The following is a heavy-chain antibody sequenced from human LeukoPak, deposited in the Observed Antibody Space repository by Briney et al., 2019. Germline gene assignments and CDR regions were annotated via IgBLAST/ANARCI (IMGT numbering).Heavy chain of an antibody. V-gene: IGHV4-39*07. J-gene: IGHJ3*02. CDR2: IYYSGST. Sequence: SETLSLTCTVSGDSISSRSCYWGWIRQPPGKGLEWIGSIYYSGSTYYNPSLKSRVTISVNTSKNQFSLKLSSVTAADTAVYYCAREDAEQMDNSFDIWGQGTMVTASS. CDR1: GDSISSRSCY. D-gene: IGHD5-24*01. CDR3: AREDAEQMDNSFDI.